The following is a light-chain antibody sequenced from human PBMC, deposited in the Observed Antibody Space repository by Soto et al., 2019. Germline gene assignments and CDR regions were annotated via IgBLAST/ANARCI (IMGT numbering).Light chain of an antibody. CDR2: GAS. CDR3: QQYNNWPRT. Sequence: EIVMTQSPATLSVSPGERATLSCRASQSVSSNLAWYQQKPGQAPRLLIYGASTRATGIPATFSGSGSGTEFTLTISSLQSEAFAVYYCQQYNNWPRTFGQGPKVES. V-gene: IGKV3-15*01. CDR1: QSVSSN. J-gene: IGKJ1*01.